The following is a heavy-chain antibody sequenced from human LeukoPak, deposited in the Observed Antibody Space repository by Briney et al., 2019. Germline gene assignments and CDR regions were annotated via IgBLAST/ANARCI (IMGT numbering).Heavy chain of an antibody. CDR3: ARVVYFDSSGYCYDFDY. J-gene: IGHJ4*02. CDR1: GVSISSGGYY. CDR2: IYYSGST. Sequence: SETLSLTCTVSGVSISSGGYYWSWIRQHPGKGLEWIGYIYYSGSTYYNPSYKSRVTMSIDTSKNQFSLKLSSVTAADTAVYYCARVVYFDSSGYCYDFDYWGQGTLVTVSS. D-gene: IGHD3-22*01. V-gene: IGHV4-31*03.